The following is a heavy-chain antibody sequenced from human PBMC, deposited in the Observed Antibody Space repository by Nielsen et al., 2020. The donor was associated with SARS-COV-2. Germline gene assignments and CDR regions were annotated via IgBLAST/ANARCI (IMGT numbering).Heavy chain of an antibody. D-gene: IGHD1-26*01. CDR2: ISWNSGSI. CDR1: GFTFDDYA. CDR3: ARTHSGSYRGWFDP. Sequence: GGSLRLSCAASGFTFDDYAMHWVRQAPGKGLEWVSGISWNSGSIGYADSVKGRFTISRDNAKTSLYLEMHSLRDEDTAVYYCARTHSGSYRGWFDPWGQGTLVTVSS. J-gene: IGHJ5*02. V-gene: IGHV3-9*01.